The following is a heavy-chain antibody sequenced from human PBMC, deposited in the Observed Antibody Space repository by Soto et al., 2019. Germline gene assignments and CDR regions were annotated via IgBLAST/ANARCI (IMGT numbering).Heavy chain of an antibody. D-gene: IGHD3-16*01. CDR3: ARGRGNSAVITTFYY. Sequence: QVQLVQSGAEVKKPGSSVRVSCKSSGGVFSSFALSWVRQAPGQGLEWMGGIIPIFGSANYAQKFQDRVTITADDSSNTVYMELSSLRSEDTAVYYCARGRGNSAVITTFYYWGQGTLVTVSS. CDR1: GGVFSSFA. J-gene: IGHJ4*02. CDR2: IIPIFGSA. V-gene: IGHV1-69*01.